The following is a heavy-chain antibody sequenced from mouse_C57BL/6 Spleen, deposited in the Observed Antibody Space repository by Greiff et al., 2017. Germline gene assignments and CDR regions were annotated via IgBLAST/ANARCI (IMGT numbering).Heavy chain of an antibody. CDR2: LNPNNGGT. V-gene: IGHV1-26*01. Sequence: EVQLLQSGPELVKPGASVKISCKASGYTFTDYYMNWVKQSHGKSLEWIGDLNPNNGGTSYNQKFKGKATLTVDKSSSTAYMELRSLTSEDSAVYYCARGGYSNYGAMDYWGQGTSVTVSS. CDR3: ARGGYSNYGAMDY. J-gene: IGHJ4*01. D-gene: IGHD2-5*01. CDR1: GYTFTDYY.